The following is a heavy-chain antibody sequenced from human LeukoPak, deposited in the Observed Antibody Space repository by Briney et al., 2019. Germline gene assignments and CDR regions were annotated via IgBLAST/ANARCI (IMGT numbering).Heavy chain of an antibody. CDR1: GGTFSSYA. V-gene: IGHV1-69*13. CDR2: IIPIFGTA. Sequence: ASVKVSCKASGGTFSSYAISWVRQAPGQGLEWMGGIIPIFGTANYAQKFQGRVTITADESTSTAYMELSSLRSEDTAVYYCARTYYYDSSGSLDAFDIWGQGTMVTVSS. D-gene: IGHD3-22*01. J-gene: IGHJ3*02. CDR3: ARTYYYDSSGSLDAFDI.